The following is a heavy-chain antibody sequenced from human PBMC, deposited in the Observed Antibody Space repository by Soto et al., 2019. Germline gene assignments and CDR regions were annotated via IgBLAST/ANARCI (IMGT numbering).Heavy chain of an antibody. J-gene: IGHJ4*02. Sequence: GGSLRLSCAASGFTFDDYAMHWVRQAPGKGLEWVSLISGDGGSTYYADSVKGRFTISRDNSKNSLYLQMNSLRTEDTAVYYCAKDSGSSSYYFDYWGQGTLVTVSS. CDR1: GFTFDDYA. D-gene: IGHD6-6*01. CDR2: ISGDGGST. V-gene: IGHV3-43*02. CDR3: AKDSGSSSYYFDY.